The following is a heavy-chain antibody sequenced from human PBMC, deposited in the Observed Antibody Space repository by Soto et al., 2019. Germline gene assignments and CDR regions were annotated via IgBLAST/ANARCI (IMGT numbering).Heavy chain of an antibody. V-gene: IGHV3-15*01. CDR2: IKSKTDGGTT. D-gene: IGHD5-18*01. CDR3: TTPDVDTAMAKNLNYYYYYMDV. J-gene: IGHJ6*03. CDR1: GFTFSNAW. Sequence: GGSLRLSCAASGFTFSNAWMSWVRQAPGKGLEWVGRIKSKTDGGTTDYAAPVKGRFTISRDDSKNTLYLQMNSLKTEDTAVYYCTTPDVDTAMAKNLNYYYYYMDVWGKGTTVTVSS.